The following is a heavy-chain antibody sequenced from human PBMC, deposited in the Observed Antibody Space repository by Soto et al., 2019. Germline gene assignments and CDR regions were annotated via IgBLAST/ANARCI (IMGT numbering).Heavy chain of an antibody. V-gene: IGHV3-23*01. Sequence: EVQLLESGGGLVQPGGSLRLSCAASALTFTNDAMSWVRQAPGKGLEWVTSISGSGGSTYYADSVQGRFTISRDNSNNTLYMQMPGLRAEDTAIYFCARRGRSTCWYWFDPWCQGTQVTVSS. CDR2: ISGSGGST. CDR3: ARRGRSTCWYWFDP. J-gene: IGHJ5*02. D-gene: IGHD6-13*01. CDR1: ALTFTNDA.